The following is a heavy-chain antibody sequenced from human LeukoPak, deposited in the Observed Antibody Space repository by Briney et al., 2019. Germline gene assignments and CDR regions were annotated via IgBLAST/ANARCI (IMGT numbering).Heavy chain of an antibody. CDR1: GYTFTSYY. V-gene: IGHV1-46*01. J-gene: IGHJ6*03. D-gene: IGHD6-25*01. CDR3: ASSFASGYRYYYYYMDV. CDR2: INPSGGGT. Sequence: ASVKVSCKASGYTFTSYYMHWVRQAPGQGLEWMGIINPSGGGTSYAQKFQGRVTMTRDTSISTAYMELSRLRSDDTAVYYCASSFASGYRYYYYYMDVWGKGTTVTVSS.